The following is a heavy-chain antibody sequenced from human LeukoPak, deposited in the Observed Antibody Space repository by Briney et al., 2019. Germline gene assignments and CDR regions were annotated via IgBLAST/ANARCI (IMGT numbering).Heavy chain of an antibody. Sequence: GGSLRLSCAASGFTFSSYAMSWVRQAPGKGLEWDSAISGSGGSTYYADSVKGRFTISRDNSKNTLYLQMNSLRAEDTAVYYCAKDDGWLRYYPDYWGQGTLVTVSS. CDR2: ISGSGGST. D-gene: IGHD5-12*01. V-gene: IGHV3-23*01. CDR3: AKDDGWLRYYPDY. J-gene: IGHJ4*02. CDR1: GFTFSSYA.